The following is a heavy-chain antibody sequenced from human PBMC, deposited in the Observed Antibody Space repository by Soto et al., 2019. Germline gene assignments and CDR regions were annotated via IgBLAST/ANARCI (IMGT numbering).Heavy chain of an antibody. CDR1: GGTFSSYA. CDR3: ARESRYCSGGSCYFHPDIDY. V-gene: IGHV1-69*12. D-gene: IGHD2-15*01. CDR2: IIPIFGTA. Sequence: QVQLVQSGAEVKKPGSSVKVSCKASGGTFSSYAISWVRQAPGQGLEWMGGIIPIFGTANYAQKFQGRVTITADEPPXTXYXXLSSLRSEDTAVYYWARESRYCSGGSCYFHPDIDYWGQGTLVTGSS. J-gene: IGHJ4*02.